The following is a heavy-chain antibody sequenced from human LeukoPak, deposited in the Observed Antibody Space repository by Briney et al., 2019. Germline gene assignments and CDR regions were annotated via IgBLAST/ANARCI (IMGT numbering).Heavy chain of an antibody. Sequence: GGSLRLSCAASGFTFSSYIMNWVRQAPGKGPEWVSSITSSSSYIYYADSVKGRFTISRDNARNSLYLQMNSLRAEDTALYYCARDGDTVLTRGYYYYMDVWGKGTTVTISS. CDR1: GFTFSSYI. J-gene: IGHJ6*03. CDR2: ITSSSSYI. V-gene: IGHV3-21*01. CDR3: ARDGDTVLTRGYYYYMDV. D-gene: IGHD4-23*01.